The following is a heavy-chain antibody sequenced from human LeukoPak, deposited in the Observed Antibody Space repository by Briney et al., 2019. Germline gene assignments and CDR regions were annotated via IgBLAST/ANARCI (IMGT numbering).Heavy chain of an antibody. D-gene: IGHD1-26*01. CDR3: ARTLVGATHYYFDY. V-gene: IGHV3-13*05. Sequence: QPGGSLRFSCAASGFTFSSYDMHWVRQATGKGLECVSAIGTAGDPYYPGSVKGRFTISRENAKNSLYLQMNSLRAGDTAVYYCARTLVGATHYYFDYWGQGTLVTVSS. CDR2: IGTAGDP. CDR1: GFTFSSYD. J-gene: IGHJ4*02.